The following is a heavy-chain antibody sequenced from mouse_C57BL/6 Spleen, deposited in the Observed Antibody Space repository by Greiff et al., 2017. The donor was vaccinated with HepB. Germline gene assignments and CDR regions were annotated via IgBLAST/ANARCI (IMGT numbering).Heavy chain of an antibody. CDR2: ISDGGSYT. CDR3: ARGSHYYGSSLPFDY. J-gene: IGHJ2*01. Sequence: EVQVVESGGGLVKPGGSLKLSCAASGFTFSSYAMSWVRQTPEKRLEWVATISDGGSYTYYPDNVKGRFTISRDNAKNNLYLQMSHLKSKDTAMYYCARGSHYYGSSLPFDYWGQGTTLTVSS. D-gene: IGHD1-1*01. V-gene: IGHV5-4*01. CDR1: GFTFSSYA.